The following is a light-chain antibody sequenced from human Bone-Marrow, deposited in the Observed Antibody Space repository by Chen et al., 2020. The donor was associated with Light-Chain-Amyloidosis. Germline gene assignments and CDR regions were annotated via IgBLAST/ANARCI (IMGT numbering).Light chain of an antibody. CDR1: QSIVKW. CDR3: QQYHSYPFT. J-gene: IGKJ2*01. CDR2: DAS. Sequence: DIQMTQSRSTLSASVGDRVTITCRASQSIVKWLAWYQQKPGKAPKLVIYDASTLERGVPLRFSGSGSGTEFSLTITSLQPDDFATYYCQQYHSYPFTFGQGINLEIK. V-gene: IGKV1-5*01.